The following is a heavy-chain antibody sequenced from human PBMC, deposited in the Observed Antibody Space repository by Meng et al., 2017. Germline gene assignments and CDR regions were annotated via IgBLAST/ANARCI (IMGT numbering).Heavy chain of an antibody. J-gene: IGHJ4*02. V-gene: IGHV4-34*01. CDR2: INHSGST. CDR1: GGSFSGYS. Sequence: QVPLEQWGAGLLKPSETLSLPCAVYGGSFSGYSWSWIRQPPGKGLEWIGEINHSGSTNYNPSLKSRVTISVDTSKNQFSLKLSSVTAADTAVYYCARVGSFLRDYWGQGTLVTVSS. CDR3: ARVGSFLRDY. D-gene: IGHD2/OR15-2a*01.